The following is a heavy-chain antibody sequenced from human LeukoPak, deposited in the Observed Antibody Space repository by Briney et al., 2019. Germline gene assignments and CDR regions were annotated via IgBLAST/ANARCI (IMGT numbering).Heavy chain of an antibody. V-gene: IGHV3-23*01. D-gene: IGHD3-22*01. J-gene: IGHJ6*04. CDR1: GFTFSSYA. CDR3: AKSGDDSSQGLDV. Sequence: GGSLRLSCAASGFTFSSYAMSWGRQAPGKGLEWVSAISGSGGSTYYADSVKGRFTISRDNSKNTLYLQMNSLRAEDTAVYYCAKSGDDSSQGLDVWGKGTTVTVSS. CDR2: ISGSGGST.